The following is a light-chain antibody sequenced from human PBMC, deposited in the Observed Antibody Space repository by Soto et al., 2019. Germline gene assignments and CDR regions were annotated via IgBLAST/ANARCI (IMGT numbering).Light chain of an antibody. V-gene: IGLV3-21*01. CDR1: NIGSKS. CDR3: QVWDISSGHVV. J-gene: IGLJ3*02. Sequence: SYELTQPPSVSVAPGKTASVACGGSNIGSKSVHGYQKKSGQAPVLVMYYDSDRPSRIPERFSGSNSGNTATLTISRVEAGDEADYYCQVWDISSGHVVFGGGTKATVL. CDR2: YDS.